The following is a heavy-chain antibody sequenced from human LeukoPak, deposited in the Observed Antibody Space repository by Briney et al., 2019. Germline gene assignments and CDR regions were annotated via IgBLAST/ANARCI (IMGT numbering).Heavy chain of an antibody. Sequence: GGSLRLSCAASGFTFDDYAMHWVRQAPGKGLEWVSGISWNSGSIGYADSVKGRFTISRDNAKNSLYLQMDSLRAGDTALYYCAKGRYQLLHYYYYGMDVWGQGTTVTVSS. CDR1: GFTFDDYA. CDR2: ISWNSGSI. J-gene: IGHJ6*02. D-gene: IGHD2-2*01. V-gene: IGHV3-9*01. CDR3: AKGRYQLLHYYYYGMDV.